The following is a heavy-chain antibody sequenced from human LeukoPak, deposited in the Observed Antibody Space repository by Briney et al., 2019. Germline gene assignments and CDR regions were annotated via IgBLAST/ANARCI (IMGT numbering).Heavy chain of an antibody. V-gene: IGHV6-1*01. Sequence: SQTLSLTCAISGDSVSINSAAWNWIRQSPSRGLEWLGRTYQRSKWYNDYAVSVKSRITINPDISKNQFSLQLNSVTPEDTAVYYCARSPSPYSSGWYFDYWGQGTLVTVSS. CDR1: GDSVSINSAA. CDR2: TYQRSKWYN. J-gene: IGHJ4*02. D-gene: IGHD6-19*01. CDR3: ARSPSPYSSGWYFDY.